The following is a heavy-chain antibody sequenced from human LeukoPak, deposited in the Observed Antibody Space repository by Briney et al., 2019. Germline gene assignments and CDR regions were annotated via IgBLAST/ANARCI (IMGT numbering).Heavy chain of an antibody. V-gene: IGHV4-4*07. CDR2: IYTSGST. J-gene: IGHJ3*02. CDR3: ASWSSSSNAFDI. Sequence: SETLPLTCTVSGGSISSYYWSWIRQPAGKGLEWIGRIYTSGSTNYNPSLKSRVTMSVDTSKNQFSLKLSSVTAADTAVYYCASWSSSSNAFDIWGQGTMVTVSS. D-gene: IGHD6-6*01. CDR1: GGSISSYY.